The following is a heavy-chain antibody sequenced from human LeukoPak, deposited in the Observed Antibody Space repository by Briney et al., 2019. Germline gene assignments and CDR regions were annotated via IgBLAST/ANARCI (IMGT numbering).Heavy chain of an antibody. Sequence: GGSLRLSCAASGFTVSNTYMSWVRQAPGKWLEWVSVIYSGGTTSYADSVKGRLTISRDDSKNTLYLQMNTLRAEDTAVYYCTRFTGYAYGYVYWGQGTLVTVSS. CDR2: IYSGGTT. CDR1: GFTVSNTY. CDR3: TRFTGYAYGYVY. D-gene: IGHD5-18*01. V-gene: IGHV3-66*01. J-gene: IGHJ4*02.